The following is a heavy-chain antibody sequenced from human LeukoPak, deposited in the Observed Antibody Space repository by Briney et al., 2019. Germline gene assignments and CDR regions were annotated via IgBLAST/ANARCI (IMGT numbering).Heavy chain of an antibody. CDR1: GFTFSSYA. V-gene: IGHV3-30*04. CDR2: ISYDGSNK. CDR3: ASLSKGGWYDY. J-gene: IGHJ4*02. Sequence: GGSLRLSCAASGFTFSSYAMHWVRQAPGKGLEWVAVISYDGSNKYYADSVKGRFTISRDNSKNTLYLQMNSLRAEDMAVYYCASLSKGGWYDYWGQGTLVTVSS. D-gene: IGHD6-19*01.